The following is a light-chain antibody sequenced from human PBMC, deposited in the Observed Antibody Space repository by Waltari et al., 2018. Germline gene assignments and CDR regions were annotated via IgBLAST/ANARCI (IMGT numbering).Light chain of an antibody. Sequence: ETVMTQSPPTLSVSPGERATLPCRASQRVSSDLAWYQQKPGQAPRLLIYGASTRATGIPGRFSGIGSGTEFTLTISSLQSEDFAVYYCQQYNNWPLTFGGGTKVEI. CDR1: QRVSSD. V-gene: IGKV3-15*01. J-gene: IGKJ4*01. CDR2: GAS. CDR3: QQYNNWPLT.